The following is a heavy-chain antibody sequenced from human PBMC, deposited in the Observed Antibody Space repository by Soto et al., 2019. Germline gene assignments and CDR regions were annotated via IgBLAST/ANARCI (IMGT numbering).Heavy chain of an antibody. Sequence: NPGGSLRLSGAASGFTFSSYSMNWVRQAPGKGLEWVSSISSSSSYIYYADSVKGRFTISRDNAKNSLYLQMNSLRAEDTAVYYCARGGSSGCPDYWGQGTLVTVSS. CDR3: ARGGSSGCPDY. D-gene: IGHD6-19*01. J-gene: IGHJ4*02. V-gene: IGHV3-21*01. CDR2: ISSSSSYI. CDR1: GFTFSSYS.